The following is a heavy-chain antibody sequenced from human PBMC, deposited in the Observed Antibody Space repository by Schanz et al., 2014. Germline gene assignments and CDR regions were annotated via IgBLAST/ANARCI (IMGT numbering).Heavy chain of an antibody. CDR2: ISGSSRTI. J-gene: IGHJ5*02. V-gene: IGHV3-48*04. D-gene: IGHD1-1*01. Sequence: EAHLVESGGGLVKPGGSLTLSCAASRFTVTNAWMSWVRQAPGKGLEWVSYISGSSRTIYYADSMKGRFTISRDNAKNSLFLQMNSLRPEDTAVYYCARGRVLESWGQGTLVTVSS. CDR1: RFTVTNAW. CDR3: ARGRVLES.